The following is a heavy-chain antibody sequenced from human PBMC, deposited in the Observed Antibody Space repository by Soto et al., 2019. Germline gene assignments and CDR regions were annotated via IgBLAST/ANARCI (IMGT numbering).Heavy chain of an antibody. Sequence: ASVKVSCKASGYTFTSYGISWVRQAPGQGLEWMGWISAYNGNTNYAQKLQGRVTMTTDTSTSSAYMELRSLSFDDTAVYYCASSPYYYDSSGYYFIDIWGQGTMVTVSS. CDR1: GYTFTSYG. D-gene: IGHD3-22*01. CDR2: ISAYNGNT. V-gene: IGHV1-18*04. J-gene: IGHJ3*02. CDR3: ASSPYYYDSSGYYFIDI.